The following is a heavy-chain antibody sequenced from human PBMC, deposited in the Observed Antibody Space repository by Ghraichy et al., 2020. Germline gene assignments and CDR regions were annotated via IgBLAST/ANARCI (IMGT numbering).Heavy chain of an antibody. CDR2: IYYSGDT. J-gene: IGHJ6*02. CDR3: ARDFKSGRLYYGMDV. Sequence: ETLSLTCTVSGGSISSYYWNWIRQPPGKGLERIGNIYYSGDTNYNSSLKSRVTISLDTSKGQFSLKLNSVTAADTAVYYCARDFKSGRLYYGMDVWGQGTTVTVSS. V-gene: IGHV4-59*01. CDR1: GGSISSYY. D-gene: IGHD7-27*01.